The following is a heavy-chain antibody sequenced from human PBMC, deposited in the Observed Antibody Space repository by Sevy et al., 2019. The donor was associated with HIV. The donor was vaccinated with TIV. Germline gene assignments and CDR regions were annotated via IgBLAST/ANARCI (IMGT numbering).Heavy chain of an antibody. Sequence: HSETLSLTCAVYGGSFSGYYWSWIRQPPGKGLEWIGEINHSGSTNYNPSLKSRVTISVDTSKNQFSLKLSSVTAADTAVYYCARGQLWLRCYFDYWGQGTLVTVSS. J-gene: IGHJ4*02. D-gene: IGHD5-18*01. CDR3: ARGQLWLRCYFDY. V-gene: IGHV4-34*01. CDR2: INHSGST. CDR1: GGSFSGYY.